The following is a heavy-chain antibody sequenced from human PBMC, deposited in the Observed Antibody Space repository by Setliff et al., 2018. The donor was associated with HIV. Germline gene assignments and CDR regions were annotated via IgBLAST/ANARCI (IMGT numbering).Heavy chain of an antibody. CDR3: SRQSYYVTGSFYTDVFDL. CDR1: GASISYGGHY. D-gene: IGHD3-10*01. Sequence: SETLSLTCTVSGASISYGGHYWSWIRQPAGKGLEWIGRSHSGGNTNYNPSLKSRLTISVDTSKNHFSLELTSVTAADTAVYYCSRQSYYVTGSFYTDVFDLWGQGTVVTVSS. J-gene: IGHJ3*01. V-gene: IGHV4-61*02. CDR2: SHSGGNT.